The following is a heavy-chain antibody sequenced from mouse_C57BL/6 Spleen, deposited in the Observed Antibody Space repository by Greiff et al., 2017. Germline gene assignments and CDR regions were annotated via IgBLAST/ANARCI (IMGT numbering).Heavy chain of an antibody. CDR3: APYDYEGYYFDY. CDR1: GYTFTDYN. CDR2: INPNNGGT. V-gene: IGHV1-22*01. J-gene: IGHJ2*01. Sequence: VQLQQSGPELVKPGASVKMSCKASGYTFTDYNMHWVKQSHGKSLEWIGYINPNNGGTSYNQKFKGKATLTVNKSSSTAYMELRSLTSEESAVYYCAPYDYEGYYFDYWGQGTTLTVSS. D-gene: IGHD2-4*01.